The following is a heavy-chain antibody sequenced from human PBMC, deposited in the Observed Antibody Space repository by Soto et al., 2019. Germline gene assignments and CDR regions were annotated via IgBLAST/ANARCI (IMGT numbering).Heavy chain of an antibody. Sequence: QAQLVQSGPEVKEPGASVKVSCKASGYTFSSRGIYWVRQAPGQGLEWMGWISPHNAKTHYAQSLQGRVTLTTDTSTSTGYMDLRSLRSDDTAVYYCVREAGDYDWYFDLWGRGPPVTVSS. D-gene: IGHD4-17*01. CDR1: GYTFSSRG. V-gene: IGHV1-18*01. J-gene: IGHJ2*01. CDR2: ISPHNAKT. CDR3: VREAGDYDWYFDL.